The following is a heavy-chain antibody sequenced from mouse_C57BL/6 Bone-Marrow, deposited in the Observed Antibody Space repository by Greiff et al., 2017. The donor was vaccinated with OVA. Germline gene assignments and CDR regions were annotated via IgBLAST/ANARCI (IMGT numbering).Heavy chain of an antibody. V-gene: IGHV1-15*01. CDR3: TREFHYCAVDY. Sequence: QVQLQQSGAELVRPGASVTLSCKASGYTFTDYEMHWVKQTPVHGLEWIGAIDPENGGTAYNQKFKGKATLTADKSSSTAYMELRSLTSEDSAVYYCTREFHYCAVDYWGQGTSVTVSS. J-gene: IGHJ4*01. CDR2: IDPENGGT. CDR1: GYTFTDYE.